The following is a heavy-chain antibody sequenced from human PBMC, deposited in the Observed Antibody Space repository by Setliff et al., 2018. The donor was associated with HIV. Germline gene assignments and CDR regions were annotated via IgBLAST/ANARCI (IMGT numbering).Heavy chain of an antibody. D-gene: IGHD3-10*01. Sequence: SETLSLTCAVYGGSFSGYYWSWIRQPPGKGLEWIGEINHSGSTNYNPSLKSRVTISVDTSKNQFSLKLSSVTAADTAVYYCARLWFGESHWGQGTLVTVSSGESSHSPSDYWGQGTLVTVSS. V-gene: IGHV4-34*01. J-gene: IGHJ4*02. CDR1: GGSFSGYY. CDR3: ARLWFGESHWGQGTLVTVSSGESSHSPSDY. CDR2: INHSGST.